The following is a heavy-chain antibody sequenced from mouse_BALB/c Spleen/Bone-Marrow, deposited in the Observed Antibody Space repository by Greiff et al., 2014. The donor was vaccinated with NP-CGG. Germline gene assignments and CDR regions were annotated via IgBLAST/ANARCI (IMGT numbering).Heavy chain of an antibody. CDR2: IDPANGNT. V-gene: IGHV14-3*02. J-gene: IGHJ4*01. CDR3: AREDYGNSYAMDY. D-gene: IGHD2-1*01. Sequence: VQLQQPGAELVKPGASVKLSRTASGFNIKDTYMHWVKQRPEQGLDWIGRIDPANGNTKYDPKFQGKATITADTSSNAAYLQLSSLTSEGTAVYYCAREDYGNSYAMDYWGQGTSVTVSS. CDR1: GFNIKDTY.